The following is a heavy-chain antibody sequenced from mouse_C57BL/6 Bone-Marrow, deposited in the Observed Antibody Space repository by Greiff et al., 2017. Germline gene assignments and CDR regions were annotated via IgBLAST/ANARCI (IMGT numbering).Heavy chain of an antibody. J-gene: IGHJ3*01. CDR3: ASEGLTGPWFAY. V-gene: IGHV1-82*01. Sequence: QVQLKQSGPELVKPGASVKISCKASGYAFSSSWMNWVKQRPGKGLEWIGRIYPGDGDTNYNGKFKGKATLTAAKSSSTAYMQLSSLTSEDSAVYFCASEGLTGPWFAYWGQGTLVTVSA. CDR1: GYAFSSSW. D-gene: IGHD4-1*01. CDR2: IYPGDGDT.